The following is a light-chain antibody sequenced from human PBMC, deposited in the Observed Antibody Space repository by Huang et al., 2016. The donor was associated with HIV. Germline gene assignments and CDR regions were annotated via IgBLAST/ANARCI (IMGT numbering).Light chain of an antibody. Sequence: EVMMAQSPAVLSVSPGDRATLSCRASQSVGSDLAWFQQKPGQAPRLLIYGASTRASGIPGRFSGSGSGTQFTLTINSLQSEDFALYYCQQYNRGSTFGQGPSWTSN. CDR2: GAS. CDR3: QQYNRGST. CDR1: QSVGSD. J-gene: IGKJ2*01. V-gene: IGKV3-15*01.